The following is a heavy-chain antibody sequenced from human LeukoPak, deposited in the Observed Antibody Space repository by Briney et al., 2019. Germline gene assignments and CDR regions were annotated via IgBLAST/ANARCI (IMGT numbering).Heavy chain of an antibody. D-gene: IGHD2-21*02. CDR2: INQDTSEI. CDR3: ATDRDNSDWQKRFDS. CDR1: GFTFSTYW. Sequence: GGSLRLSCAASGFTFSTYWMNWYRRAPGKGLEWVGNINQDTSEINYVDSVRGRFTISRDNAKNSLHLQMNSLRAEDTAVYYCATDRDNSDWQKRFDSWGQGTLVTVSS. J-gene: IGHJ4*02. V-gene: IGHV3-7*01.